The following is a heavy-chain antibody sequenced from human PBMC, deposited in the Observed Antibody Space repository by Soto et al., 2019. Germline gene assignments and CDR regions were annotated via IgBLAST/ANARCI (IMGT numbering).Heavy chain of an antibody. V-gene: IGHV3-23*01. CDR3: VKDNNWDDP. CDR2: IGGNSRTT. CDR1: GFTFSSNA. Sequence: PGGSLRLSFAASGFTFSSNAMTWVRQAPGKGLEWVSIIGGNSRTTYYADSVKGRFTVSRDNSKNTVYLQMNNLRADDTAIYYCVKDNNWDDP. J-gene: IGHJ5*02.